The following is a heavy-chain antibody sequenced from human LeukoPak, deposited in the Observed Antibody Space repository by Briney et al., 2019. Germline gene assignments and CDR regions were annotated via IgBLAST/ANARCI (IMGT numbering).Heavy chain of an antibody. V-gene: IGHV3-66*01. Sequence: GGSLRLSCAATGFTVSSNYMSWVRQAPGKGLEWVSVIYSGGSTYYADSVKGRFTISRDNSKNTLYLQMNSLRAEDTAVYYCARAIAVVPDYWGQGTLVTVSS. D-gene: IGHD6-19*01. CDR2: IYSGGST. CDR3: ARAIAVVPDY. CDR1: GFTVSSNY. J-gene: IGHJ4*02.